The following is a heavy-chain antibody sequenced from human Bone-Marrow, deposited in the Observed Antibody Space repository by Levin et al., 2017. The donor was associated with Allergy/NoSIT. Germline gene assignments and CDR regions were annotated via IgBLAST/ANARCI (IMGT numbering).Heavy chain of an antibody. V-gene: IGHV1-69*13. CDR2: IIPIFGTA. J-gene: IGHJ4*02. D-gene: IGHD6-13*01. CDR3: VRIAAAGTGCEY. CDR1: GGTFSSYA. Sequence: SVKVSCKASGGTFSSYAISWVRQAPGQGLEWMGGIIPIFGTANYAQKFQGRVTITADESTSTAYMELSSLRSEDTAVYYCVRIAAAGTGCEYWGQGTLVTVSS.